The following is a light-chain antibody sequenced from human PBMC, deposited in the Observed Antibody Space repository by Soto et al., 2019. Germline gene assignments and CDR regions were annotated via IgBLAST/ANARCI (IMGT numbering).Light chain of an antibody. CDR1: QSVSSN. CDR3: QKANNFPWT. V-gene: IGKV3-15*01. CDR2: GAS. J-gene: IGKJ1*01. Sequence: EIVMTQSPATLSVSPGERATLSCRASQSVSSNLAWYQQKPGQAPSLLIYGASTRATGIPARFSGSGSGTDFTLTISSLQPEDSATYYCQKANNFPWTFGQGTKVDIK.